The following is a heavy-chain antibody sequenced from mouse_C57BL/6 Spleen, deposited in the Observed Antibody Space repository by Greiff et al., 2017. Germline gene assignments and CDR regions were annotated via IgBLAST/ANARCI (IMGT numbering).Heavy chain of an antibody. CDR2: SSNKANDYTT. CDR1: GFTFSDFY. Sequence: EVKLKESGGGLVQSGRSLRLSCATSGFTFSDFYMDWVRQAPGKGLEWIAASSNKANDYTTEYSASVKGRFIVSRDTSQSILYLQMNALRAEDTAIYYCARDYYGSSFAMDYWGQGTSVTVSS. D-gene: IGHD1-1*01. J-gene: IGHJ4*01. V-gene: IGHV7-1*01. CDR3: ARDYYGSSFAMDY.